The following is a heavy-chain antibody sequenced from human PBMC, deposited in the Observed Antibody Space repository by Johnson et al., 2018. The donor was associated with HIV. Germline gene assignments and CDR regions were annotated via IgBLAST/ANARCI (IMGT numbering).Heavy chain of an antibody. J-gene: IGHJ3*01. CDR1: GFAFSNYG. D-gene: IGHD3/OR15-3a*01. V-gene: IGHV3-30*18. Sequence: QVQLVESGGGVVQPGRSLRLSCAASGFAFSNYGMRWVRQAPGQGLEWVAVISFDGSHKYYTDSVKGLSTISRDNSNNTLYLHMNSLRPDDTGVYYCAKDKFMFLDNPVDAFDVWGQGTMVTFSS. CDR3: AKDKFMFLDNPVDAFDV. CDR2: ISFDGSHK.